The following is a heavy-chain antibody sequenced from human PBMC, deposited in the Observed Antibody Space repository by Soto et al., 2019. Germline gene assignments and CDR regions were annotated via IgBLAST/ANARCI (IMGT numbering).Heavy chain of an antibody. V-gene: IGHV1-69*13. CDR1: GGTFSSYA. D-gene: IGHD3-3*01. J-gene: IGHJ6*02. Sequence: SVKVSCKXSGGTFSSYAISWVRQAPGQGLEWMGGIIPIFGTANYAQKFQGRVTITADESTSTAYMELSSLRSEDTAVYYCASTPSYYDFRSGPKYGMDVWGQGTTVTVSS. CDR3: ASTPSYYDFRSGPKYGMDV. CDR2: IIPIFGTA.